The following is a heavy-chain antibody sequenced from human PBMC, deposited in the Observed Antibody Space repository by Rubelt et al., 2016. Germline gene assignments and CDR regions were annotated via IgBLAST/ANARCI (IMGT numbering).Heavy chain of an antibody. Sequence: GGSLKPPGPAPGLSLSSQGWTWAPRAPGRGLEWVAFIRYVGGVKKYGDSVKGRFTISRDNYKNTLYLQMNSLRVEDTAVYYCAKEFSHPRGVPNWFDPWGQGTQVTVSS. V-gene: IGHV3-30*02. CDR2: IRYVGGVK. J-gene: IGHJ5*02. CDR3: AKEFSHPRGVPNWFDP. CDR1: GLSLSSQG. D-gene: IGHD3-10*01.